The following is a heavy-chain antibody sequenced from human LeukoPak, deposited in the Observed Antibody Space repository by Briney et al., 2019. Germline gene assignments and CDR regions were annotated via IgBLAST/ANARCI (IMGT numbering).Heavy chain of an antibody. D-gene: IGHD3-9*01. Sequence: GESLKISCKGSGYSFTSYLIGWVRQMPGKGLEWMGIIYPGDSDTRYSPSFQGQVTISADKSISTAYLQWSSLKASDTAMYYCARSYYDILTGYYPTGYDYWGQGTLVTASS. CDR1: GYSFTSYL. CDR2: IYPGDSDT. V-gene: IGHV5-51*01. CDR3: ARSYYDILTGYYPTGYDY. J-gene: IGHJ4*02.